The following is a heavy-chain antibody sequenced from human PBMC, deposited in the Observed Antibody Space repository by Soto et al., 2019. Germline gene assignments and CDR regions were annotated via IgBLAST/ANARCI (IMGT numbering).Heavy chain of an antibody. J-gene: IGHJ6*02. CDR2: ISGSGGST. CDR1: GFTFSSYA. CDR3: ARDTGLYHDGMDV. D-gene: IGHD2-2*01. Sequence: GGSLRLSCAASGFTFSSYAMNWVRQAPGKGLEWVSAISGSGGSTYYADSVKGRFSISRDNIQHSVHLQMNSLRPEDTALYYCARDTGLYHDGMDVWGQGTRVTVSS. V-gene: IGHV3-23*01.